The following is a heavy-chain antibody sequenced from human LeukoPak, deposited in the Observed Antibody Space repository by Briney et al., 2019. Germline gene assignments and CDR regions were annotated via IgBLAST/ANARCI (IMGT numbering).Heavy chain of an antibody. J-gene: IGHJ6*03. V-gene: IGHV4-34*01. D-gene: IGHD3-10*01. CDR3: ARQRGYYGSGSYSRYYYYYYMDV. Sequence: PSETLSLTCAVYGGSFSGYYWSWIRQPPGKGLEWIGEINHSGSTNYNPSLKSRVTISVDTSKNQFSLKLSSVTAADTAVYYCARQRGYYGSGSYSRYYYYYYMDVWGKGTTVTISS. CDR2: INHSGST. CDR1: GGSFSGYY.